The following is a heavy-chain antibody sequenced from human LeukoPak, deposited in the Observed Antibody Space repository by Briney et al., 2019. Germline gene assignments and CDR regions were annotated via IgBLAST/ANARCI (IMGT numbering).Heavy chain of an antibody. CDR2: IKQDGSEK. J-gene: IGHJ4*02. CDR3: ARKGGYSSGYYY. CDR1: GFTFSDYW. V-gene: IGHV3-7*01. D-gene: IGHD3-22*01. Sequence: GGSLRLSCAASGFTFSDYWMTWVRQAPGKGLEWVANIKQDGSEKDYVDSVKGRFTVSRDNAKNSLYLQMDSLRVEDTAVYYCARKGGYSSGYYYWGQGTLVTVSS.